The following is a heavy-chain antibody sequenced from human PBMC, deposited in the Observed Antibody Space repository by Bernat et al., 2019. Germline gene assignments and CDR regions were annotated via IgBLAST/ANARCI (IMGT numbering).Heavy chain of an antibody. CDR2: IGNAGDT. D-gene: IGHD6-13*01. CDR3: ARGRALSSNWYGGNWFDP. Sequence: EVQLVESGGGLVQPGGSLRLSCAASGFTFSNYDMHWVRQVAGKGLEWVSVIGNAGDTKYAGSVKGRFTISREYAKNSLYLQMNSLGAGDTAVYYCARGRALSSNWYGGNWFDPWGQGSLVTVSS. CDR1: GFTFSNYD. J-gene: IGHJ5*02. V-gene: IGHV3-13*01.